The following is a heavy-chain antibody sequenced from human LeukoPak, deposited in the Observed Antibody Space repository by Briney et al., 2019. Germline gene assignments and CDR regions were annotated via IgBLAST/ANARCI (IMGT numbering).Heavy chain of an antibody. J-gene: IGHJ6*04. CDR3: ARDLAAWDV. Sequence: GGSLRLSCAASGFTFSSYSMNWVRQAPGKGLEWVSSISSSSSYIYYADSVKGRFTISRDNAENTMFLQMNTLRADDSAVYYCARDLAAWDVWGKGTTVTVSS. CDR2: ISSSSSYI. CDR1: GFTFSSYS. V-gene: IGHV3-21*01.